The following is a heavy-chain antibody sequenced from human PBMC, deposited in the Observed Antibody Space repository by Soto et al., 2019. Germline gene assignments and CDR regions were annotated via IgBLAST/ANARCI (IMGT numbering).Heavy chain of an antibody. V-gene: IGHV4-38-2*01. J-gene: IGHJ6*02. CDR1: GYSISSGYY. CDR3: ERGVTTYKGYYYSGMDV. D-gene: IGHD2-21*02. Sequence: SETLSLTCAVSGYSISSGYYWGWIRQPPGKGLEWIGSIYHSGSTYYNPSLKSRVTISVDTSKNQFSLKLSPVTAADTDVYYCERGVTTYKGYYYSGMDVWGPGTTVTVSS. CDR2: IYHSGST.